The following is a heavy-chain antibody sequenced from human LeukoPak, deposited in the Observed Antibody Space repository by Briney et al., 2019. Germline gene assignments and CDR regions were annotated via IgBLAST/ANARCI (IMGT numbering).Heavy chain of an antibody. V-gene: IGHV3-69-1*01. CDR3: ARDHDYAFDN. J-gene: IGHJ4*02. D-gene: IGHD4-17*01. Sequence: GGSLRLSCAASGFTFNTYPMNWVRQAPGKGLEWISHIRDSGITDYADSVKGRFTISRDNAKNSLYLQLNSLGAEDTAVYYCARDHDYAFDNWGQGTLVTVSS. CDR2: IRDSGIT. CDR1: GFTFNTYP.